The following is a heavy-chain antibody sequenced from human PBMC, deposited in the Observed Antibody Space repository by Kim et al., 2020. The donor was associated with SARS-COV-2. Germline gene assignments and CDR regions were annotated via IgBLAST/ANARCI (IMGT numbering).Heavy chain of an antibody. CDR1: GFTVSDYY. CDR3: ARVSRWLQLRYFDS. CDR2: ISITGTTV. D-gene: IGHD5-12*01. J-gene: IGHJ4*02. V-gene: IGHV3-11*01. Sequence: GGSLRLSCAVSGFTVSDYYMGWIRQAPGKGLEWVSYISITGTTVSYADSVKGRFTISKDNAKNSLYLEMNTLRAADTAVSYCARVSRWLQLRYFDSWGQG.